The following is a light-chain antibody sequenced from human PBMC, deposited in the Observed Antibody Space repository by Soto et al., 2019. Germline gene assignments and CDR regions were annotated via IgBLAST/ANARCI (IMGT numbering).Light chain of an antibody. V-gene: IGLV2-14*01. CDR1: SSDVGGYNY. CDR3: SSYTSSSTYV. CDR2: EVS. J-gene: IGLJ1*01. Sequence: QSALTQPASVSGSPGQSITISCTGTSSDVGGYNYVSWYQQHPGKAPKLMISEVSNRPSGVSNRFSGSKSGNTAPLTISGLQAEDEADYYCSSYTSSSTYVFGTGTKVTVL.